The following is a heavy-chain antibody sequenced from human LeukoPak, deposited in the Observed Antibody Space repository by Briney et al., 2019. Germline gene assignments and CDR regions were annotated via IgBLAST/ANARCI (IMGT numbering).Heavy chain of an antibody. CDR1: GYSISSGYY. CDR2: IYHSGST. D-gene: IGHD2-15*01. V-gene: IGHV4-38-2*01. J-gene: IGHJ4*02. CDR3: ARETCSGGSCFQFDF. Sequence: SETLSLTCAVSGYSISSGYYWGWIRQPPGKGLEWIGSIYHSGSTYYNPSLKSRVTISVDTSKNQFSLKLSSVTAADTAVYYCARETCSGGSCFQFDFWGQGTLVTVSS.